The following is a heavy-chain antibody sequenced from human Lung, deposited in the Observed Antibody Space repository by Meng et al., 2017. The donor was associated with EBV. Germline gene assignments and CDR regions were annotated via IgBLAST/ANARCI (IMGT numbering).Heavy chain of an antibody. CDR1: VGSISSGGYY. Sequence: VQLPGPGPGLVKPSQTLPLPWLASVGSISSGGYYWSWIRQHPGTGLEWTGYIYYSGSTYYNPSLKNRVTISVDTSKNQFSLKLSSVIAADTAVYYCATGRIGLLWFGELGYWGQGTLGHRLL. CDR3: ATGRIGLLWFGELGY. J-gene: IGHJ4*02. V-gene: IGHV4-31*02. D-gene: IGHD3-10*01. CDR2: IYYSGST.